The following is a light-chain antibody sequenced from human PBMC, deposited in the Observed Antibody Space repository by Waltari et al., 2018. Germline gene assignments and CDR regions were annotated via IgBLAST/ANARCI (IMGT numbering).Light chain of an antibody. Sequence: DIQMTQSPSSLSASVGDTVTITCRASQSISSWLDWYQQKPGKAPKLLIYKASSLQSGVPSRFSGRGSGTEFTLTISSLQPEDFATYYCLQYSRSPYSYGQGTKVEIK. CDR1: QSISSW. CDR2: KAS. V-gene: IGKV1-12*01. CDR3: LQYSRSPYS. J-gene: IGKJ2*03.